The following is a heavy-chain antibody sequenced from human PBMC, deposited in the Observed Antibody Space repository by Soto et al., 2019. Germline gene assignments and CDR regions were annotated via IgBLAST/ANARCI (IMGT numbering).Heavy chain of an antibody. J-gene: IGHJ4*01. Sequence: PGLSLRLSCAASGFNFSSHNMNWVRQAPGKGLEWVAYISRDGSEKSYVDSVKGRFTISRDNAKKSLFLQMNSLRVEDTAVYYCERGFGDGWYGGPDYWGQGTLVTVSS. V-gene: IGHV3-7*01. CDR1: GFNFSSHN. CDR3: ERGFGDGWYGGPDY. D-gene: IGHD6-19*01. CDR2: ISRDGSEK.